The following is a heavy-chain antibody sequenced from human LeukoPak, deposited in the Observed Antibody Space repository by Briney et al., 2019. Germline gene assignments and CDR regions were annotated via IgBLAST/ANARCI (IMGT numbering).Heavy chain of an antibody. CDR2: IIPIFGTA. J-gene: IGHJ4*02. CDR3: ARDGGWLHGLGILVI. D-gene: IGHD5-24*01. V-gene: IGHV1-69*13. CDR1: GGTFSSYA. Sequence: SVKLSCTASGGTFSSYAISWVRHAPGQGLEWMGGIIPIFGTANYAQKFQGRVTITADESTSTAYMELSSLRSEDTAVYYCARDGGWLHGLGILVIWGQGTLVTVSS.